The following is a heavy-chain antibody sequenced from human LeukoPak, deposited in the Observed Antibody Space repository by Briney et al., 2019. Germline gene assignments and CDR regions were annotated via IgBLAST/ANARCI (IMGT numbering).Heavy chain of an antibody. J-gene: IGHJ5*02. CDR3: ARAGWELPSLFDP. V-gene: IGHV4-30-2*01. D-gene: IGHD1-26*01. Sequence: SETLSLTCSVSGGSISSPGYYWNWIRQPPGKGLEWIGHIYHSGSTYYNPSLKSRVTITVDRSKNQFSLKLSSVTAADTAVYYCARAGWELPSLFDPWGQGTLVTVSS. CDR2: IYHSGST. CDR1: GGSISSPGYY.